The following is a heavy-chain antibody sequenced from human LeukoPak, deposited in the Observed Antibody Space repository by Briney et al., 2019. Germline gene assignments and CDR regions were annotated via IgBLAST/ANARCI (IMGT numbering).Heavy chain of an antibody. J-gene: IGHJ4*02. D-gene: IGHD6-13*01. CDR3: ATDPNPYSSTSGYFDF. CDR2: MLPIFGTA. V-gene: IGHV1-69*01. CDR1: GGNFRNYG. Sequence: SVKVSCKASGGNFRNYGFHWVRQAPGQGLEWLGGMLPIFGTANYAQKFQGRVTITADESSNTASLDLSSLTSEDTAVYYCATDPNPYSSTSGYFDFWGQGTLVTVSS.